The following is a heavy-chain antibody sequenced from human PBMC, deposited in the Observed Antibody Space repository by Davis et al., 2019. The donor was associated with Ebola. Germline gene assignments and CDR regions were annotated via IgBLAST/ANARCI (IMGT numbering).Heavy chain of an antibody. Sequence: GGSLRLSCAASGFTVSNTYMSWVRQAPGKGLEWVSVIRNAGNTSYADSVTGRFTISRDNSKNTLYLQMSSLRTEDTAVYYCVKGIVGTAKVYWGQGTLVTVSS. D-gene: IGHD1-26*01. CDR2: IRNAGNT. CDR3: VKGIVGTAKVY. CDR1: GFTVSNTY. J-gene: IGHJ4*02. V-gene: IGHV3-66*01.